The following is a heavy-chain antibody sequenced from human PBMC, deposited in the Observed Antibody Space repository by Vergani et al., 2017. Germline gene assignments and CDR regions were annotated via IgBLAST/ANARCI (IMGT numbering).Heavy chain of an antibody. CDR2: ISYDGSNK. D-gene: IGHD3-22*01. V-gene: IGHV3-30*04. CDR1: GFTFSSYA. Sequence: QVQLVESGGGVVQPGRSLRLSCAASGFTFSSYAMHWVRQAPGKGLEWVAVISYDGSNKYYADSVKGRFTISRDKSKNTLYLQMNSLRAEDTAVYYCARGFSYYYDSSGYSPPMSYWGQGTLVTVSS. CDR3: ARGFSYYYDSSGYSPPMSY. J-gene: IGHJ4*02.